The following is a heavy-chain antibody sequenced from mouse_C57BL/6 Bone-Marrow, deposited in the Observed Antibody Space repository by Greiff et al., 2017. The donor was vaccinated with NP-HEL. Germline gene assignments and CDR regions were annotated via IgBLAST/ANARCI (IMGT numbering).Heavy chain of an antibody. CDR3: ARGQIYYGPFAY. J-gene: IGHJ3*01. CDR1: GFTFSDYY. CDR2: ISNVGGST. D-gene: IGHD2-1*01. V-gene: IGHV5-12*01. Sequence: EVQLVESGGGLVQPGGSFKLSCAASGFTFSDYYMYWVRQTPEKRLEWVAYISNVGGSTYYPDTVKGRFTISRDNAKNTLYLQMSRLKSEDTAMYYCARGQIYYGPFAYWGQGTLVTVSA.